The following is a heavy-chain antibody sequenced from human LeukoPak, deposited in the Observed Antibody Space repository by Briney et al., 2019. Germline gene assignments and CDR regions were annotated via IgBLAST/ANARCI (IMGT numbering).Heavy chain of an antibody. CDR1: GFAVIDKY. CDR2: IYSGGNA. CDR3: AREDSGYGLHLDY. D-gene: IGHD5-12*01. V-gene: IGHV3-66*01. Sequence: GSLRLSCAASGFAVIDKYMNWVRPAPGEGLEWVAVIYSGGNAYYADSVAGRFTTSRDTATNTVYLQMNSLRADDTAVYYCAREDSGYGLHLDYWGQGTLVTVSS. J-gene: IGHJ4*02.